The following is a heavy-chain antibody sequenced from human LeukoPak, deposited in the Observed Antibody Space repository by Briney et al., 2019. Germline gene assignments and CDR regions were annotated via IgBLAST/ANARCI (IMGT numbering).Heavy chain of an antibody. D-gene: IGHD2-15*01. V-gene: IGHV4-39*07. J-gene: IGHJ3*02. CDR2: LYYSGST. CDR1: GGSISSSSYY. Sequence: SETLSLTCTVSGGSISSSSYYWGWIRQPPGKGLEWIASLYYSGSTYFNPSLKSRVTISVDTSKNQFSLKLSSVTAADTAVYYCARVVVVDAFDIWGQGTMVTVSS. CDR3: ARVVVVDAFDI.